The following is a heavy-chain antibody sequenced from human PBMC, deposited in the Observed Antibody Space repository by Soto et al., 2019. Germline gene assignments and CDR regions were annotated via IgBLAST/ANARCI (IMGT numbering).Heavy chain of an antibody. V-gene: IGHV4-4*07. CDR3: ARDGSDSYGLDV. CDR1: GCSISSYY. J-gene: IGHJ6*02. CDR2: IYNGGNT. Sequence: PXETLSLTCTVSGCSISSYYWSWIRQSAGKGLEWIGRIYNGGNTQYNPSLKSRVTMSADTSKNQFSLRLNSVTAADTAVYYCARDGSDSYGLDVWGQGPTVTVSS. D-gene: IGHD3-10*01.